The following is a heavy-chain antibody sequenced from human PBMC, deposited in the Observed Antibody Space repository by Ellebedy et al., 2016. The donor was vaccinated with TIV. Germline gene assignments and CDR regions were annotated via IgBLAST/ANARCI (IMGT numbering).Heavy chain of an antibody. V-gene: IGHV1-18*04. Sequence: ASVKVSCKASGYTFSSYGITWVRQAPGQGLEWMGWVSTNIGDTNYAKKFQGRIAMTTDASTSTAYMDLRSLRFDDTAVYYCATGSPATVWGRGFEFWGQGTLVTVSS. D-gene: IGHD3-16*01. CDR1: GYTFSSYG. CDR2: VSTNIGDT. J-gene: IGHJ4*02. CDR3: ATGSPATVWGRGFEF.